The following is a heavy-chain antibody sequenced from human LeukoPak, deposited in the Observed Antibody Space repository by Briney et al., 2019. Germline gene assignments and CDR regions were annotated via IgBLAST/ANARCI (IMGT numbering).Heavy chain of an antibody. CDR2: IYCSGST. D-gene: IGHD3-22*01. Sequence: SETLSLTCTVSGGSISSSSYYWGWIRQPPGKGLEWIGSIYCSGSTYYNPSLKSRVTISVDTSKNQFSLKLSSVTAADTAVYYCAREGADSLTMIVGAFDIWGQGTMVTVSS. J-gene: IGHJ3*02. CDR3: AREGADSLTMIVGAFDI. V-gene: IGHV4-39*07. CDR1: GGSISSSSYY.